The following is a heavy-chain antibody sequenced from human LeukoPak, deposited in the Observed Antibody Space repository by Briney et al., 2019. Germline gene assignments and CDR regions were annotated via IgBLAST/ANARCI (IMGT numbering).Heavy chain of an antibody. Sequence: TAETLTLTCTVSGGSITSYDRRWIRQSTGKGLEWVWFMYYSGATNYNPSLKSRVTISLGMSKNQFSLKLSSVTAADTAVYYCARLPMAVTPHVDYWGQGTLVTVSS. J-gene: IGHJ4*02. V-gene: IGHV4-59*01. CDR1: GGSITSYD. CDR3: ARLPMAVTPHVDY. D-gene: IGHD2-21*02. CDR2: MYYSGAT.